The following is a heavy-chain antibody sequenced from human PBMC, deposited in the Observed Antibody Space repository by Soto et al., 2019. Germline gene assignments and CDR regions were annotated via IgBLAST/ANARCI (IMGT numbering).Heavy chain of an antibody. D-gene: IGHD2-15*01. CDR1: GFTFSSYG. J-gene: IGHJ4*02. CDR2: IWYDGSNK. CDR3: ARDCREAELTPLVVVAAAFDY. V-gene: IGHV3-33*01. Sequence: GGSLRLSCAASGFTFSSYGMHWVRQAPGKGLEWVAVIWYDGSNKYYADSVKGRFTISRDNSKNTLYLQMNSLRAEDTAVYYCARDCREAELTPLVVVAAAFDYWGQGTLVTVSS.